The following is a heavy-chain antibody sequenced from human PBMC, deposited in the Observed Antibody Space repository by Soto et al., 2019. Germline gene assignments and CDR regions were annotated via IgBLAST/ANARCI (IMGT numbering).Heavy chain of an antibody. V-gene: IGHV1-3*01. CDR1: GYTFSNYG. J-gene: IGHJ4*02. D-gene: IGHD3-3*01. CDR3: AGRYYDFWGGYPALDY. CDR2: INAGNGNT. Sequence: ASVKVSCKASGYTFSNYGIHWVRQAPGQRLEWMGLINAGNGNTKYSQKFQGRVTLTGDESTSTAYMELSSLRSEDTAVYYCAGRYYDFWGGYPALDYWGQGTLVTVSS.